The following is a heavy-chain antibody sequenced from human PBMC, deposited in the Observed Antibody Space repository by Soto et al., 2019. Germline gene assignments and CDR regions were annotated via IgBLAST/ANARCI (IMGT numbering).Heavy chain of an antibody. D-gene: IGHD6-19*01. CDR2: IGGSGGAT. CDR3: AKDGYTSGLNTFGC. V-gene: IGHV3-23*01. Sequence: EVQLWESGGGLVQPGGSLRLSCAASGFSFNNYAMSWVRQAPGKGLEWVSGIGGSGGATFYADSVRSRFTISRENPKNTLYLQMNSLRAEDTAVYYCAKDGYTSGLNTFGCWGQGTLVTVSS. CDR1: GFSFNNYA. J-gene: IGHJ4*02.